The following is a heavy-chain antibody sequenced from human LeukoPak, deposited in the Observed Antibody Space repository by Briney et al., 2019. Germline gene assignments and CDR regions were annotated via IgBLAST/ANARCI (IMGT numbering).Heavy chain of an antibody. Sequence: PGGSLRLSCAASGFTFSSYWMSWVCQAPGKGLEWVANIKQDGSEKYYVDSVKGRFTISRDNAKNSLYLQMNSLRAEDTAVYYCTRGFASSWLIIDYWGQGTLVTVSS. J-gene: IGHJ4*02. CDR2: IKQDGSEK. CDR3: TRGFASSWLIIDY. CDR1: GFTFSSYW. D-gene: IGHD6-13*01. V-gene: IGHV3-7*01.